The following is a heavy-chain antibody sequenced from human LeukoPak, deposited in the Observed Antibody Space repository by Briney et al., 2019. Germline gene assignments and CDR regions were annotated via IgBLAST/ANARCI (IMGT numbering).Heavy chain of an antibody. CDR3: ARDFWSVYRDY. J-gene: IGHJ4*02. CDR2: IKKDGTEK. CDR1: GFPFSDYW. D-gene: IGHD3-3*01. V-gene: IGHV3-7*01. Sequence: PGGSLRLSCEGSGFPFSDYWMSWVRQTPGKGLEWVANIKKDGTEKYYLDSVKGRFTISRDNTKRSIYLQMNSLRAEDTALYYCARDFWSVYRDYWGQGALVIVSS.